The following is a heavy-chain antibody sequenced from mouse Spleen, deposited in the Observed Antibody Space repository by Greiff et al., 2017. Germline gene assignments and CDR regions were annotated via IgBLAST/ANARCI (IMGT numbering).Heavy chain of an antibody. CDR1: GYTFTDYY. J-gene: IGHJ2*01. CDR2: INPYNGGT. V-gene: IGHV1-19*01. CDR3: AKDSTVVD. Sequence: VQLKESGPVLVKPGASVKMSCKASGYTFTDYYMNWVKQSHGKSLEWIGVINPYNGGTSYNQKFKGKATLTVDKSSSTAYMELNSLTSEDSAVYYCAKDSTVVDWGQGTTLTVSS. D-gene: IGHD1-1*01.